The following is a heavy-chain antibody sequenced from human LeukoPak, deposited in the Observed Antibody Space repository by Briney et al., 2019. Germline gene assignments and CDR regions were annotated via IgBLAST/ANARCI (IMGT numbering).Heavy chain of an antibody. CDR1: GFTFRNYV. D-gene: IGHD3-10*01. CDR3: AREGYYGSGSPPSLYFDY. CDR2: TSSDLNVK. V-gene: IGHV3-30-3*01. J-gene: IGHJ4*02. Sequence: GGSLRLSCAASGFTFRNYVIHWVRQAPGKGLEWVAVTSSDLNVKLYADSVKGRFTISRDNSRSTLYLQMNSLRPEDTAIYYCAREGYYGSGSPPSLYFDYWGQGTLITVSS.